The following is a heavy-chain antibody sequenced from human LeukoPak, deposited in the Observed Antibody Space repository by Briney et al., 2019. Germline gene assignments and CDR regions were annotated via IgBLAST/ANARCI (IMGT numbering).Heavy chain of an antibody. CDR1: GFTFSDYY. CDR2: ISGSGGST. D-gene: IGHD1-26*01. V-gene: IGHV3-23*01. J-gene: IGHJ3*02. CDR3: ANRVRATHHDAFDI. Sequence: GGSLRLSCAASGFTFSDYYMSWIRQAPGKGLEWVSAISGSGGSTYYADSVKGRFTISRDNSKNTLYLQMNSLRAEDTAVYYCANRVRATHHDAFDIWGQGTMVTVSS.